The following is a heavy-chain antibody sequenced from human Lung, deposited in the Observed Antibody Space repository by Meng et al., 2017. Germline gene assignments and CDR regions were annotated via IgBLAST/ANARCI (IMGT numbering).Heavy chain of an antibody. CDR3: VRGGQDQAYYDFWSGPFDP. CDR2: IYHSGRT. Sequence: GAGLXXPSGXXSLPCSVFXXPISSRNWWIWVRQSPGKGLEWIGEIYHSGRTNYNPSLESRVTISLDKSQNHFSLKVKSVTAADTAVYYCVRGGQDQAYYDFWSGPFDPWGQGTLVTVSS. CDR1: XXPISSRNW. D-gene: IGHD3-3*01. J-gene: IGHJ5*02. V-gene: IGHV4-4*02.